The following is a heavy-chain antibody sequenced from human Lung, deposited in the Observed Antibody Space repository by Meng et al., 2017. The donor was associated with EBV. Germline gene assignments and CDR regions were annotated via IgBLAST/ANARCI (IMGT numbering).Heavy chain of an antibody. CDR2: ISTNTGTP. Sequence: QGQMLQPWSNLKKPGASGNVSRKASGYTFSTYTINWVRQAHGRGLEWMGWISTNTGTPTYTQGFTGRFVFSLDTSVSTAYLQISSLKAEDTAVYYCARGGNFDPWGQGTLVTVSS. J-gene: IGHJ5*02. CDR1: GYTFSTYT. CDR3: ARGGNFDP. D-gene: IGHD2/OR15-2a*01. V-gene: IGHV7-4-1*02.